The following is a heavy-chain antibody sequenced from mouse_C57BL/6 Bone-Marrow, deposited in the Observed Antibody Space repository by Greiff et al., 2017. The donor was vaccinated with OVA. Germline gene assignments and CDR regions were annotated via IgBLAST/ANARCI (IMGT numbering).Heavy chain of an antibody. D-gene: IGHD2-5*01. J-gene: IGHJ3*01. Sequence: QVQLQQPGAELVKPGASVKVSCKASGYTFTSYWMHWVKQRPGQGLEWIGRIHPSDSDTNYNQKFKGKATLTVDKSSSTAYMQLSSLTSEDSAVYYCAIESGYYSNPGFAYWGQGTLVTVSA. CDR2: IHPSDSDT. CDR1: GYTFTSYW. V-gene: IGHV1-74*01. CDR3: AIESGYYSNPGFAY.